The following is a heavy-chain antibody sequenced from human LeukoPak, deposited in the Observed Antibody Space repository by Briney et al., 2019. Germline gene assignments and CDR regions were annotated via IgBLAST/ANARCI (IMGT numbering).Heavy chain of an antibody. Sequence: GGPLRLSCAASGFTFSSYSMNWVRQAPGKGLEWVSYISSSGSTAYYADSVKGRITISRDNARNSLYLQMNSLRDEDTAVYYCAVEGYCSGGSCYTNWFDPWGLGTLVTVSS. CDR2: ISSSGSTA. CDR3: AVEGYCSGGSCYTNWFDP. D-gene: IGHD2-15*01. CDR1: GFTFSSYS. J-gene: IGHJ5*02. V-gene: IGHV3-48*02.